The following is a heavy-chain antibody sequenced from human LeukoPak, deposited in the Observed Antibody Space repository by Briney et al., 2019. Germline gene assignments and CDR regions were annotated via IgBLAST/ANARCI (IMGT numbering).Heavy chain of an antibody. V-gene: IGHV4-59*01. J-gene: IGHJ4*02. CDR2: MQSTGNG. Sequence: SETLSLTCSVSGVSISTYHWNWIRKPPGKGLEWIAYMQSTGNGKYNPSLKSRATMSVDTSKNQVVVNLSSVTAADTAVYYCARDKRHSYGRYFAHWGQGMLVTVSS. D-gene: IGHD5-18*01. CDR3: ARDKRHSYGRYFAH. CDR1: GVSISTYH.